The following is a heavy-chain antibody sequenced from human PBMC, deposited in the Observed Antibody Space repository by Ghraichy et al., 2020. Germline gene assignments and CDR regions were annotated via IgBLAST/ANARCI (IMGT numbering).Heavy chain of an antibody. CDR3: AKDDGGYSYGYYWGQYNWFDP. CDR1: GFTFSSYA. D-gene: IGHD5-18*01. J-gene: IGHJ5*02. CDR2: ISGSGGST. Sequence: GESLNISCAASGFTFSSYAMSWVRQAPGKGLEWVSAISGSGGSTYYADSVKGRFTISRDNSKNTLYLQMNSLRAEDTAVYYCAKDDGGYSYGYYWGQYNWFDPWGQGTLVTVSS. V-gene: IGHV3-23*01.